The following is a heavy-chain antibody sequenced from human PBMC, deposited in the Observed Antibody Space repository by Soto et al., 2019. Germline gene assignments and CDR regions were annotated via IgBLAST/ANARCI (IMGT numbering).Heavy chain of an antibody. CDR2: IIPMFGTA. V-gene: IGHV1-69*01. CDR3: ARPGEAIAVTGYYYGMDV. Sequence: QVQLVQSGAEVKKPGSSVKVSCKDSGGTFSTYSISWVRQAPGQGLEWMGGIIPMFGTANYAQKFQDSVTITADESTSTAYMDLSRLRSQDTAVYYCARPGEAIAVTGYYYGMDVWGQGTTVTVSS. D-gene: IGHD6-19*01. J-gene: IGHJ6*02. CDR1: GGTFSTYS.